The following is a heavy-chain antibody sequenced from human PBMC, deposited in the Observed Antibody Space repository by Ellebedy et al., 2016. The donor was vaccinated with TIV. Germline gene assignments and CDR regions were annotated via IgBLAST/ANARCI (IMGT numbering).Heavy chain of an antibody. CDR3: ARGPGGGAYFDY. CDR1: GGSFSGYY. Sequence: MPSETLSLTCAVYGGSFSGYYWSWIRQPPGKGLEWIGAIYQSGNTFYKPSLKSRVTISADTSKNQFSLKLNSGTAADTAVYYCARGPGGGAYFDYWGQGTLVTVSS. J-gene: IGHJ4*02. CDR2: IYQSGNT. V-gene: IGHV4-34*01. D-gene: IGHD3-16*01.